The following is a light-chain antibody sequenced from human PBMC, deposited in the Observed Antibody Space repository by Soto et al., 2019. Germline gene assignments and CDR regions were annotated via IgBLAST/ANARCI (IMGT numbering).Light chain of an antibody. CDR2: EVS. CDR1: TSDIGGYNY. CDR3: ASYTSSRTWV. Sequence: QSALTQPASVSGSPGQSITISCTGTTSDIGGYNYVSWYQQLPGKAPKLLISEVSLRPSGISDRFSASKSGNTASLTISGLQAEDEADYYCASYTSSRTWVFGGGTKLTVL. V-gene: IGLV2-14*01. J-gene: IGLJ3*02.